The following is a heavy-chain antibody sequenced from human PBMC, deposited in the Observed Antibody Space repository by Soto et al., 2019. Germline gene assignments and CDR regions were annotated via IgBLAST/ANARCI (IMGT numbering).Heavy chain of an antibody. J-gene: IGHJ6*02. CDR1: GFTFSSYG. D-gene: IGHD6-6*01. CDR3: ARDSVGIAARRMDV. CDR2: IWYDGSNK. Sequence: GGSLRLSCAASGFTFSSYGMHWVRQAPGKGLEWVAVIWYDGSNKYYADSVKGRFTISRDNSKNTLYLQMNSLRAEDTAVYYCARDSVGIAARRMDVWGQGTTVTVSS. V-gene: IGHV3-33*01.